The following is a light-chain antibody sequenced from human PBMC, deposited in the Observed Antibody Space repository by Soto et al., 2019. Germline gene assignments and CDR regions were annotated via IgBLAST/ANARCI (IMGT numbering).Light chain of an antibody. CDR2: AAS. V-gene: IGKV1-39*01. CDR1: QGIKSF. Sequence: DIHLTQSPSFLSASVGDRVTITCRASQGIKSFLAWFQQKPGKAPNLLISAASTLQSGVPSRFSGSGSGTDFTLTISNLQPEDFATYFCQQSYSTPLTFGGGTKVDI. CDR3: QQSYSTPLT. J-gene: IGKJ4*01.